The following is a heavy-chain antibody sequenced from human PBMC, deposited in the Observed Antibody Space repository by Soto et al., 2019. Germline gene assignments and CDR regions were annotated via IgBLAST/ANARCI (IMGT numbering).Heavy chain of an antibody. V-gene: IGHV4-59*01. Sequence: QVQLQESGPGLVKPSETLSLTCTVSGGSISSYYWSWIRQPPGKGLEWIGYIYYGGSTNYNPSLKSRVTISVDTSKNQFSLRLSSVTAADTAVYYCARGVVVVPAAYYFDYWGQGTLVTASS. CDR1: GGSISSYY. CDR2: IYYGGST. D-gene: IGHD2-2*01. J-gene: IGHJ4*02. CDR3: ARGVVVVPAAYYFDY.